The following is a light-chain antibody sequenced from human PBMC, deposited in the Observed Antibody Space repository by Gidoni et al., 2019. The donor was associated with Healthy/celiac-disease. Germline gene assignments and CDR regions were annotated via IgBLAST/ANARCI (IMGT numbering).Light chain of an antibody. V-gene: IGKV3-15*01. Sequence: EIVMTQSPATLSVSPGERATLSCSASQSVSSNLAWYQPTPGQAPRLLIYGAPTRATGIPARFSGSGSGTKFTLTISSLQSEDVAVYYCQKYNNWPRTFGQGTKVEIK. J-gene: IGKJ1*01. CDR3: QKYNNWPRT. CDR1: QSVSSN. CDR2: GAP.